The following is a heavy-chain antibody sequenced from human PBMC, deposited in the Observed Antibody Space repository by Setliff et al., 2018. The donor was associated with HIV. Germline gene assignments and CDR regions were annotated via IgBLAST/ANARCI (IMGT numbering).Heavy chain of an antibody. CDR3: ATLAAAGESYDY. V-gene: IGHV4-4*02. J-gene: IGHJ4*02. CDR2: IFHGGNT. Sequence: SETLSLTFTVSGGPIRSPNWWSWVRQPPGKGLEWIGEIFHGGNTNYSPSLESRVTLSVDKSKNQFSLRLSSVTAADTAVYYCATLAAAGESYDYWGQGSLVTVSS. D-gene: IGHD6-13*01. CDR1: GGPIRSPNW.